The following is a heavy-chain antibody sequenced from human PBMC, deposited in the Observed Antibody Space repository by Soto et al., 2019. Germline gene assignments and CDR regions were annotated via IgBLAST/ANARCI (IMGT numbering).Heavy chain of an antibody. CDR2: IYYSGST. CDR1: GGSISSYY. V-gene: IGHV4-59*08. Sequence: SETLSLTCTVSGGSISSYYWSWIRQPPGKGLEWIGYIYYSGSTNYNPSLKSRVTISVDTSKNQFSLKLSSVTAADTAVYYCAGRYGSCFYYWGQGTLDTVSS. D-gene: IGHD5-18*01. CDR3: AGRYGSCFYY. J-gene: IGHJ4*02.